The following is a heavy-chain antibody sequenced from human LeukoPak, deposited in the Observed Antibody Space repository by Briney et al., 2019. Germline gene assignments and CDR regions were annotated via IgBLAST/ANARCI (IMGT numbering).Heavy chain of an antibody. CDR2: TNHSGST. J-gene: IGHJ6*04. D-gene: IGHD3-10*01. Sequence: SETLSLTCAVYGGSFSGYYWSWIRQPPGKGLEWIGETNHSGSTNYNPSLKSRVTISVDTSKNQFSLKLSSVTAADTAVYYCARDRKGSGSYPYYYYYGMDVWGKGTTVTVSS. CDR3: ARDRKGSGSYPYYYYYGMDV. V-gene: IGHV4-34*01. CDR1: GGSFSGYY.